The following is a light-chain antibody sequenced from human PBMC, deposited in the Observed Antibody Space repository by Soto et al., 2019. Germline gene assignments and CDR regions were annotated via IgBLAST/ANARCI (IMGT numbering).Light chain of an antibody. V-gene: IGKV1-39*01. CDR2: MAS. Sequence: DVHMTQSPFSLPESVGGRVTLTCRASQSISNYLNWYQQKSGKAPNLLIYMASSLQSGVPSRFSGSGSGTDFTLTISSLQTEDFASYFCQQAYSAPITFGQGTRLEI. CDR1: QSISNY. CDR3: QQAYSAPIT. J-gene: IGKJ5*01.